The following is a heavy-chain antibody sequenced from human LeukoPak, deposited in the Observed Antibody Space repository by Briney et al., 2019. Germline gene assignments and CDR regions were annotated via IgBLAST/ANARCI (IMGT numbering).Heavy chain of an antibody. CDR3: ARDIWDDYGDYSVGGLD. D-gene: IGHD4-17*01. V-gene: IGHV3-53*01. CDR1: GFTVSSNY. J-gene: IGHJ4*02. CDR2: IYRGGST. Sequence: GGSLRLSCAASGFTVSSNYMSWVRQAPGKGLEWVSVIYRGGSTYYADSVKGRFTISRDNAKNSLYLQMNSLRAEDTAVYYCARDIWDDYGDYSVGGLDWGQGTLVTVSS.